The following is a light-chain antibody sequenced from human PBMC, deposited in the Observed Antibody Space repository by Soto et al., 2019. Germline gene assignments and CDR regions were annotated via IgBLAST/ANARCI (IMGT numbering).Light chain of an antibody. CDR1: QSVSNSH. CDR2: NAS. Sequence: EIVLTQSPGTLSLSPGERATLSCRASQSVSNSHVAWHQQNPGQAPRLLIYNASRRAAGIPDLFSGSGSGTYFTLTSSRLDPEDFVVYYCQHDDGSPFTFGPGTKVDV. J-gene: IGKJ3*01. V-gene: IGKV3-20*01. CDR3: QHDDGSPFT.